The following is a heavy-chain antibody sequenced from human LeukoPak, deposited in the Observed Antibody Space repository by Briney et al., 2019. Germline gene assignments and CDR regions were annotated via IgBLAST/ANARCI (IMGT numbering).Heavy chain of an antibody. V-gene: IGHV3-53*05. CDR3: AKDAMYYYDSSGYHLDY. J-gene: IGHJ4*02. CDR1: GFTVSSNY. CDR2: IYSGGST. Sequence: GGSLRLSCAASGFTVSSNYMSWVRQAPGKGLEWVSVIYSGGSTYYADSVKGRFTISRDNSKNTLYLQMNSLRAEDTAVYYCAKDAMYYYDSSGYHLDYWGQGTLVTVSS. D-gene: IGHD3-22*01.